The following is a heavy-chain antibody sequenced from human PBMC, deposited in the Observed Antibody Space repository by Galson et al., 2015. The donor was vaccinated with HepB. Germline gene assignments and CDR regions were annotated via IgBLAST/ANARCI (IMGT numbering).Heavy chain of an antibody. CDR3: ARGRSLEWFDFDY. D-gene: IGHD3-3*01. CDR2: IWYDGSNK. Sequence: SLRLSCAASGFTFSSYGMHWVRQAPGKGLEWVAVIWYDGSNKYYADSVKGRFTISRDNSKNTLYLQMNSLRAEDTAVYYCARGRSLEWFDFDYWGQGTLVTVSS. CDR1: GFTFSSYG. V-gene: IGHV3-33*01. J-gene: IGHJ4*02.